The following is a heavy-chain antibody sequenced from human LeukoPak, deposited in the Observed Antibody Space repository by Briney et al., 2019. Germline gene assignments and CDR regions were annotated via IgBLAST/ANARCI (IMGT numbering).Heavy chain of an antibody. CDR1: GFAFSSYS. CDR2: ISTSSNYI. CDR3: ARDPFEAVAGTPHGY. V-gene: IGHV3-21*01. Sequence: PGGSLRLSCAATGFAFSSYSMNWVRQAPGKGLEWVSSISTSSNYIYYADSLKGRFTVSRDNAKNSVYLQMNSLRAEDTAVYYCARDPFEAVAGTPHGYWGQGTLVTVSS. J-gene: IGHJ4*02. D-gene: IGHD6-19*01.